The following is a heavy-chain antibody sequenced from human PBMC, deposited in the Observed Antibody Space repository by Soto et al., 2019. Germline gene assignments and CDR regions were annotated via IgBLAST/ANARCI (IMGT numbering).Heavy chain of an antibody. D-gene: IGHD6-6*01. CDR2: INAGNGNT. V-gene: IGHV1-3*01. CDR3: AREPHQVLAAYGMDV. J-gene: IGHJ6*02. CDR1: GYTFTSYA. Sequence: QVQLVQSGAEVKKPGASVKVSCKASGYTFTSYAMHWVRQAPGQRLEWMGWINAGNGNTKYSQKFQGRVTITRDTSASTAHMELSSLRSEPTAVYYCAREPHQVLAAYGMDVWGQGTTVTVSS.